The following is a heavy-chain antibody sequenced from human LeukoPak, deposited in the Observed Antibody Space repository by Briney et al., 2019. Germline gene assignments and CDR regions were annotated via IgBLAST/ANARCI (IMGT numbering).Heavy chain of an antibody. J-gene: IGHJ4*02. V-gene: IGHV3-23*01. Sequence: PGGSLRLSCAASGFTFSSYAMSWVRQAPGKGLEWVSAISGSGGGTYYADSVKGRFTISRDNSKNTLYLQMNSLRAEDTAVYYCTHLTHSSAYYGPYYFDYWGQGTLVTVSS. D-gene: IGHD3-22*01. CDR2: ISGSGGGT. CDR1: GFTFSSYA. CDR3: THLTHSSAYYGPYYFDY.